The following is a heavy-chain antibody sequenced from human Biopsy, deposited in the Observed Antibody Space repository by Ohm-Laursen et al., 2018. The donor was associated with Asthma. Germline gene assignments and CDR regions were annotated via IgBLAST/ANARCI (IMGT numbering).Heavy chain of an antibody. CDR1: GFIFGDFE. D-gene: IGHD1-20*01. Sequence: SLRLSCAAPGFIFGDFEMHWVRQAPGKGLEWVAVISYDGTNKDYADSVKGRFTFSRDNSQNTLSLEMNSLRVEDTAVYYCARDLRSDNWNPWGMDVWGLGTTVTVAS. J-gene: IGHJ6*02. V-gene: IGHV3-30*03. CDR3: ARDLRSDNWNPWGMDV. CDR2: ISYDGTNK.